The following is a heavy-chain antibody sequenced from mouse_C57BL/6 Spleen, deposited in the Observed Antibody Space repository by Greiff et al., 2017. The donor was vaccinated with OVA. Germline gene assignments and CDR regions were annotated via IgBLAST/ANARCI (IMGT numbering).Heavy chain of an antibody. CDR3: ARDLGYDGYYAMDY. D-gene: IGHD2-3*01. Sequence: EVQLVESEGGLVQPGSSMKLSCTASGFTFSDYYMAWVRQVPEKGLEWVANINYDGSSTYYLDSLKSRFIISRDNAKNILYLQMSSLKSEDTATYYCARDLGYDGYYAMDYWGQGTSVTVSS. CDR2: INYDGSST. V-gene: IGHV5-16*01. J-gene: IGHJ4*01. CDR1: GFTFSDYY.